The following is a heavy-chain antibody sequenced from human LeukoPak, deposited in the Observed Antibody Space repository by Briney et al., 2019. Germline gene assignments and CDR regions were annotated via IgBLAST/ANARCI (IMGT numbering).Heavy chain of an antibody. CDR1: GFTFGDYA. CDR3: ARPSQYGSGTDYYFDS. Sequence: GGSLRLSCTASGFTFGDYAMSWFRQASGKGLEWVGHIRSKANNYATIYAASVKGRFTISRDDSKNTAYLQMNSLKTEDTAVYYCARPSQYGSGTDYYFDSWGQGTLVTVSS. D-gene: IGHD3-10*01. J-gene: IGHJ4*02. V-gene: IGHV3-73*01. CDR2: IRSKANNYAT.